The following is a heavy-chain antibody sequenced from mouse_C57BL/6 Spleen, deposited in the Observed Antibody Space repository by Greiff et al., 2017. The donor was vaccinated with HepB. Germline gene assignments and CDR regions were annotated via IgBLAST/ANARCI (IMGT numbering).Heavy chain of an antibody. CDR2: IYPGDGDT. D-gene: IGHD2-1*01. J-gene: IGHJ3*01. CDR3: ARRGEAYGNSFAY. CDR1: GYAFSSYW. V-gene: IGHV1-80*01. Sequence: VQLQQSGAELVKPGASVKISCKASGYAFSSYWMNWVKQRPGKGLEWIGQIYPGDGDTNYNGKFKGKATLTADKSSSTAYMQLSSLTSEDSAVYVCARRGEAYGNSFAYWGQGTLVTVSA.